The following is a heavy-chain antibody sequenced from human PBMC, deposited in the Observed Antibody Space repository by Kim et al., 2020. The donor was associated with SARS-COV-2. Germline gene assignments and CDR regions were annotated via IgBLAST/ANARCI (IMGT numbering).Heavy chain of an antibody. CDR3: VKFTPYYYDSSGHDY. CDR2: ISSNGGST. CDR1: GFTFSSYA. Sequence: GGSLRLSCSASGFTFSSYAMHWVRQAPGKGLEYVSAISSNGGSTYYADSVKGRFTISRDNSKNTLYLQMSSLRAEDTAVYYCVKFTPYYYDSSGHDYWGQGTLVTVSS. D-gene: IGHD3-22*01. V-gene: IGHV3-64D*09. J-gene: IGHJ4*02.